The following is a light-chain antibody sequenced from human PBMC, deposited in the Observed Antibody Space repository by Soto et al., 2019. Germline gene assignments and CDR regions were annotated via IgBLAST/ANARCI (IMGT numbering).Light chain of an antibody. Sequence: DIQMTQSPSTLSGSVGDRVTSTCRASQTISSLLAWYQQKPGKAPKLLIYKASTLKSGVPSRFSGSGSGTEFTLTISSLQPDDFATYYCQHYNRYSESFGQGTKVELK. CDR2: KAS. CDR3: QHYNRYSES. CDR1: QTISSL. J-gene: IGKJ1*01. V-gene: IGKV1-5*03.